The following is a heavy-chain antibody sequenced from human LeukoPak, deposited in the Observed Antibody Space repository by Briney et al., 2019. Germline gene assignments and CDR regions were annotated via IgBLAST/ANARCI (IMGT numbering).Heavy chain of an antibody. V-gene: IGHV3-30*18. J-gene: IGHJ4*02. CDR2: VSYDGSNK. CDR1: GFTFSSSG. CDR3: AKEYCSNSVCHSLDY. D-gene: IGHD2-8*01. Sequence: GGSLRLSCAASGFTFSSSGMHWVRQAPGKGLEWVAVVSYDGSNKYYADSVKGRFTFSRDNSKNTLYLQMNSLRAEDTAVYYCAKEYCSNSVCHSLDYWGQGTLVTVSS.